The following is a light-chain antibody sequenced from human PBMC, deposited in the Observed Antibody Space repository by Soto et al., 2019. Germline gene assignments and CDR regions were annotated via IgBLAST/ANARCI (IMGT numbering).Light chain of an antibody. V-gene: IGLV4-69*01. CDR2: LNSDGSH. J-gene: IGLJ3*02. Sequence: QPVLTQSPSASASLGASVKLTSTLSSGHGSYDIAWHQQQPEKGPRYLMKLNSDGSHSKGDGIPDRFSGSSSGAERYLTISSLQSEDEADYYCQTWGTGTWVFGGGTKLTVL. CDR3: QTWGTGTWV. CDR1: SGHGSYD.